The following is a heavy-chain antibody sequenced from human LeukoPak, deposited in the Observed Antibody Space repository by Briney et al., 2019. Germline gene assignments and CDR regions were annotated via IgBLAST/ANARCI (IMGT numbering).Heavy chain of an antibody. Sequence: SETLSLTCTVSGGSISSSPYYWGWIRQPPGKGLEWIGSIYYSGTTHYNPSLESRVTISVDTSKNQFSLKLSSVTAADTAVYYCARVGLWFGAFDIWGQGTMVTVSS. V-gene: IGHV4-39*07. J-gene: IGHJ3*02. CDR1: GGSISSSPYY. CDR3: ARVGLWFGAFDI. D-gene: IGHD3-10*01. CDR2: IYYSGTT.